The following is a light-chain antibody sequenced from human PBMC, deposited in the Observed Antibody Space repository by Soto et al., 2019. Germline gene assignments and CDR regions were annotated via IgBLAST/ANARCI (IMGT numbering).Light chain of an antibody. V-gene: IGKV1-39*01. J-gene: IGKJ2*01. CDR1: QRINTY. CDR2: AAS. Sequence: DIQMTQSPSSLSASVGDRVTITCRASQRINTYLNWYQLRPGKAPNLLIYAASSLQSGVPSRFSGSGSGTDFTLTISSLLPEDFATYYCQQSYSSGYTFGQGTRLEIK. CDR3: QQSYSSGYT.